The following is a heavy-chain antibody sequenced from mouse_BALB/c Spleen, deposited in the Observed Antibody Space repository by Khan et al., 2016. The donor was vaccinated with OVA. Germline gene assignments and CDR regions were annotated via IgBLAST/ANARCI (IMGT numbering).Heavy chain of an antibody. D-gene: IGHD2-4*01. CDR3: ARKDYYDYDPFPY. CDR1: GYSITSEFA. V-gene: IGHV3-2*02. J-gene: IGHJ3*01. Sequence: VQLKESGPGLVKPSQSLSLTCTVTGYSITSEFAWNWIRQFPGNKLEWMGYISYSGNTRYTPSLKSLISITRDTSRNQFFLQLNSVTTEDTATYYCARKDYYDYDPFPYWGQGTLVTVSA. CDR2: ISYSGNT.